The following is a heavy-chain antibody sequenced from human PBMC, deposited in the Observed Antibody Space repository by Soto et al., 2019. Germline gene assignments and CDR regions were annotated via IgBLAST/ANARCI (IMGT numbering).Heavy chain of an antibody. CDR1: GFTVSSNY. CDR2: IYSGGST. D-gene: IGHD6-19*01. J-gene: IGHJ4*02. V-gene: IGHV3-53*01. CDR3: ARGGAVAYQQPRY. Sequence: PGGSLGLSCTASGFTVSSNYMSWVRQAPGKGLEWVSVIYSGGSTYYADSVKGRFTISRDNSKNTLYLQMNSLRAEDTAVYYCARGGAVAYQQPRYWGQGTLVTVSS.